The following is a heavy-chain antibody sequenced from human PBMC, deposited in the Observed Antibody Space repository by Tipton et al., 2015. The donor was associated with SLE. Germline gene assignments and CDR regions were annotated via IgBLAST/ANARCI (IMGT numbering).Heavy chain of an antibody. J-gene: IGHJ6*02. CDR1: GGSISSNY. CDR3: ARGMLTWRGAIIGVDV. CDR2: ISYGGGT. Sequence: TLSLTCSVSGGSISSNYWIWIRQPPGKGLEWIGYISYGGGTNYNPSLKSRVTMSVDTAQNQFSLKLTSVTAADTAVYYCARGMLTWRGAIIGVDVWGQGTSVNVSS. D-gene: IGHD2-8*01. V-gene: IGHV4-59*08.